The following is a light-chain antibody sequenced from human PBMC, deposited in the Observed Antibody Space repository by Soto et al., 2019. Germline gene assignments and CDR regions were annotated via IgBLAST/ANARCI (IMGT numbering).Light chain of an antibody. CDR1: NSNIGSNT. CDR2: GNN. J-gene: IGLJ3*02. V-gene: IGLV1-44*01. Sequence: QSVLTQPPSASGTPGQRVTISCSGSNSNIGSNTVNWYQQLPGTAPKLLIYGNNNRPSGVPDRFSGSKSGTSASLAITGLQAEDEADFYCQSYDSSLSVWVFGGGTKLTVL. CDR3: QSYDSSLSVWV.